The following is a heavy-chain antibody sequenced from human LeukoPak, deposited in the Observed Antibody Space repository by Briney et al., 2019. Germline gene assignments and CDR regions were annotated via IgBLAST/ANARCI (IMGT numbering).Heavy chain of an antibody. V-gene: IGHV3-33*01. Sequence: GRSVRLSCAASRFTFSSYGMHWVRQAPGKGLEWVAVIWYDGSNKYYADSVKGRFTISRDNSKNTLYLQMNSLRAEDTAVYYCARLNLLQWLVFDYWGQGAMVSVSS. CDR2: IWYDGSNK. CDR1: RFTFSSYG. CDR3: ARLNLLQWLVFDY. J-gene: IGHJ4*02. D-gene: IGHD6-19*01.